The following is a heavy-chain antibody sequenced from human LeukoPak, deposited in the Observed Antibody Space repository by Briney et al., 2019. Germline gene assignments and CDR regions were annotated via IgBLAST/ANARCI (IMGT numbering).Heavy chain of an antibody. D-gene: IGHD6-6*01. CDR3: ARHIAARPGYYMDV. CDR1: GYTFTSYG. Sequence: ASVKVSCKASGYTFTSYGISWVREAPGQGLEWMGWISAYNGNTNYAQKLQGRVTMTTDTSTSTAYMELRSLRSDDTAVYYCARHIAARPGYYMDVWGKGTTVTVSS. V-gene: IGHV1-18*01. CDR2: ISAYNGNT. J-gene: IGHJ6*03.